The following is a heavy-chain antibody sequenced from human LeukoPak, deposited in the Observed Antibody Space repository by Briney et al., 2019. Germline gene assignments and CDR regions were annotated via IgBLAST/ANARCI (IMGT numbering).Heavy chain of an antibody. D-gene: IGHD4-17*01. CDR2: IKYDGRNI. CDR3: FTDHLHGDYFES. J-gene: IGHJ4*02. CDR1: GFTLRTYG. Sequence: GGSLRLSCAASGFTLRTYGTHWVRQAPGKGREWVALIKYDGRNIYYGVSVRGRVPISRDNYKESLYLQMKSLKPEDTAVYYCFTDHLHGDYFESWGQGTLVTVSS. V-gene: IGHV3-30*02.